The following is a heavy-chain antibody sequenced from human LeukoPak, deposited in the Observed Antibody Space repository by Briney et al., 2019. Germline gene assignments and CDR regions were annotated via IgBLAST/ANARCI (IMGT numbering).Heavy chain of an antibody. CDR3: ARAGSSRYYFDY. Sequence: SSVKVSCKASGGTFSSYAISWVRQAPGQGLEWMGGIIPIFGTANYAQKFQGRVTITADESTSTAYMELSSLRSEDTAVYYCARAGSSRYYFDYWGQGTLVTVSS. CDR1: GGTFSSYA. V-gene: IGHV1-69*01. J-gene: IGHJ4*02. D-gene: IGHD6-13*01. CDR2: IIPIFGTA.